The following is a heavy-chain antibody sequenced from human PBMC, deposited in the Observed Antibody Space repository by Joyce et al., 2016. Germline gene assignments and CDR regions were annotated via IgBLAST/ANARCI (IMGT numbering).Heavy chain of an antibody. CDR1: GYNFATAW. J-gene: IGHJ6*02. V-gene: IGHV5-10-1*03. Sequence: EVHLVQSGAEVKKPGESLRISCKGSGYNFATAWITWVRQMLGKGLEWMGWIDPSDSYTKYIPYFQGQDTKSIDNTVRTSYVQCCGLEAADTAIYYCASATLGVPGDYYYAFEVWAQAATVIVSS. D-gene: IGHD2-2*01. CDR3: ASATLGVPGDYYYAFEV. CDR2: IDPSDSYT.